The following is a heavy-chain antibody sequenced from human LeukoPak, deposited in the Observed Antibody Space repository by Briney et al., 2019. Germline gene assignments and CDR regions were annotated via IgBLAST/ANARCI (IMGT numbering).Heavy chain of an antibody. D-gene: IGHD3-22*01. J-gene: IGHJ4*02. V-gene: IGHV3-23*01. Sequence: LPGGSLRLCCAASGFTFNSYAMSWVRQAPGKGLVWVSGISGSGVSTFYADSVKGRFTVSRDNSNNMLYLQMNSLRAEDTAVYYCAKHTYQFENSGYSGGYDYWGQGTLVTVSS. CDR3: AKHTYQFENSGYSGGYDY. CDR1: GFTFNSYA. CDR2: ISGSGVST.